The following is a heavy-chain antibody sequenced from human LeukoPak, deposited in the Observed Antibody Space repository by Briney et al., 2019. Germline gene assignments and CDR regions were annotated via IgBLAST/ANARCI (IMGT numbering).Heavy chain of an antibody. V-gene: IGHV4-31*03. CDR3: ARDPGGYYFDY. D-gene: IGHD3-16*01. Sequence: PSQTLSLTCTVSGGPISSGSYYWSWIRQHPGKGLEWIGYIYYSGSTYYNPSLESRVTISVDTSKNQFSLKLSSVTAADTAVYYCARDPGGYYFDYWGQGTLVTVSS. J-gene: IGHJ4*02. CDR1: GGPISSGSYY. CDR2: IYYSGST.